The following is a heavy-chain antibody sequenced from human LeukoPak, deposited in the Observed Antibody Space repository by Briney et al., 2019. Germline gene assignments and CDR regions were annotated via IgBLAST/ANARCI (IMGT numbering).Heavy chain of an antibody. Sequence: SETLSLTCTLSGASISTYYWSWIRQPPGKGLEWIGYIYHSGSTNYNPSLKSRVTISVDTSKNQFSLKLSSVTAADTAVYYCARGGGYASPIGYWGQGALVTVSS. CDR2: IYHSGST. CDR3: ARGGGYASPIGY. CDR1: GASISTYY. J-gene: IGHJ4*02. V-gene: IGHV4-59*01. D-gene: IGHD5-12*01.